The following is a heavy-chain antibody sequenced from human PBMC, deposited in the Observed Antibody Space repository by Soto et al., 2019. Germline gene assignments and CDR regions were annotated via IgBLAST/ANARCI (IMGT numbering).Heavy chain of an antibody. CDR1: GYTFTSYD. Sequence: QVQLVQSGAEVKKPGASVKVSCKASGYTFTSYDINWVRQATGQGLEWMGWMNPNSGNTGYAQKFQGRVTMTRNTSISTAYMELSSLRSEDTAVYYCARCPITISGVLKGGGMDVWGQGTTVTVSS. D-gene: IGHD3-3*01. V-gene: IGHV1-8*01. J-gene: IGHJ6*02. CDR3: ARCPITISGVLKGGGMDV. CDR2: MNPNSGNT.